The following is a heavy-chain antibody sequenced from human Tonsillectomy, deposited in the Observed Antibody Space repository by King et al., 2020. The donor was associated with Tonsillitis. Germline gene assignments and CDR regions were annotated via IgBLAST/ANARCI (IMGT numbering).Heavy chain of an antibody. CDR3: AREGYGGNSEAVDI. Sequence: QLVQSGGGLVKPGGSLRLSCAASGFTFSTYTMNWVRQAPGKGLEWVSSITGGSSHIYYADSMKGRFTVSRDNAENSLYLQVNSLRAEDTAMYYCAREGYGGNSEAVDIWGQGTMVTVSS. CDR2: ITGGSSHI. V-gene: IGHV3-21*01. CDR1: GFTFSTYT. J-gene: IGHJ3*02. D-gene: IGHD4-23*01.